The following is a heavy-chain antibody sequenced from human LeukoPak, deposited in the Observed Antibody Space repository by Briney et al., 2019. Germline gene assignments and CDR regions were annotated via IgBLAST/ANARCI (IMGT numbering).Heavy chain of an antibody. V-gene: IGHV4-4*09. CDR2: IYTSGST. CDR1: GGSISSYY. CDR3: ASYGGKSGAFDY. D-gene: IGHD4-23*01. J-gene: IGHJ4*02. Sequence: SETLFLTCTVSGGSISSYYWSWIRQPPGKGLEWIGYIYTSGSTNYNPYLKSRVTISVDASKNQFSLKLSSVTAADTAVYYCASYGGKSGAFDYWGQGTLVTVSS.